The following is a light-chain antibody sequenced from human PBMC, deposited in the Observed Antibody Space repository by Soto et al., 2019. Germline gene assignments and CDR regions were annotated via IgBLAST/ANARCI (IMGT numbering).Light chain of an antibody. CDR2: GAS. J-gene: IGKJ5*01. Sequence: EIVMTQSPATMSVSPGERATLSCRARQSSSSNLAGYPQKPGQAPRLVIDGASTRATCMPARFSGSGSGTAFTLTSSSVQSEGFTVYYCQQYNNWITFGQGTRLGIK. V-gene: IGKV3-15*01. CDR3: QQYNNWIT. CDR1: QSSSSN.